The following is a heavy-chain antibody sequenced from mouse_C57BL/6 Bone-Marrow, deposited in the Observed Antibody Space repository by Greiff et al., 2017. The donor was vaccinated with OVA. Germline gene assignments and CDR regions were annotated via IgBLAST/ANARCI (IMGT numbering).Heavy chain of an antibody. J-gene: IGHJ2*01. Sequence: EVQLQQSGTVLARPGASVKMSCKPSGYTFTSYWMHWVKQRPGQGLEWIGAIYPGNSDTSYNQKFKGKAKLTAVTSASTAYMELSSLTNEDSAVYYCTRSSSITTVYYFDYWGQGTTLTVSS. CDR1: GYTFTSYW. CDR2: IYPGNSDT. D-gene: IGHD1-1*01. V-gene: IGHV1-5*01. CDR3: TRSSSITTVYYFDY.